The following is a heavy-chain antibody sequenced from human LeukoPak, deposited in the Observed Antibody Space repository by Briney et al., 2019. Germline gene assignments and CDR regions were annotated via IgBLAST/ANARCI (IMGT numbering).Heavy chain of an antibody. CDR3: ATDYSNFYGMDV. V-gene: IGHV4-61*01. CDR2: IQNSART. J-gene: IGHJ6*02. CDR1: GGSVNSGSYF. Sequence: SETLSLTCTVSGGSVNSGSYFWSWIRHPPGKGLEWIGYIQNSARTNYNPSLESRVTISVDSSKDQFSLRLSSVTAADTAVYYCATDYSNFYGMDVWGQGTTVTVSS. D-gene: IGHD4-11*01.